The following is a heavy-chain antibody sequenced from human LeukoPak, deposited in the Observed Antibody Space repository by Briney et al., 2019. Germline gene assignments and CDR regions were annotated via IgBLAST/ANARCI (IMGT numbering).Heavy chain of an antibody. CDR3: ARGSENPLPYYYYMDV. CDR1: GYTFTSYD. V-gene: IGHV1-8*03. Sequence: ASVTVSCKASGYTFTSYDINWVRQATGQGLEWMGWMNPNSGNTGYAQKFQGRVTITRNTSISTAYMELSSLRSEDTAVYYCARGSENPLPYYYYMDVWGKGTTVTVSS. CDR2: MNPNSGNT. J-gene: IGHJ6*03.